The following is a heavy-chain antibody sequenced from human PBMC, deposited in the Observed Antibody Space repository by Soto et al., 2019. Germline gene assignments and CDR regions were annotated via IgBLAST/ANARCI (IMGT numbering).Heavy chain of an antibody. Sequence: QVQLQQWGAGLLKPSETLSLTCAVYGGSFSGYYWSWIRQPPGKGLEWIGEINHSGSTNYNPSLKSRVTISVDTSKNQFPLKLSSVTAADTAVYYCARRSTFYYDSSGYYVWGQGTLVTVSS. CDR1: GGSFSGYY. V-gene: IGHV4-34*01. J-gene: IGHJ4*02. D-gene: IGHD3-22*01. CDR3: ARRSTFYYDSSGYYV. CDR2: INHSGST.